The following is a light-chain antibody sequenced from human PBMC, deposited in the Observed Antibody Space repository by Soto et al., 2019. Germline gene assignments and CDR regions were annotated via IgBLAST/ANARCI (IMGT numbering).Light chain of an antibody. CDR2: GAS. V-gene: IGKV3-20*01. CDR1: QSVINNY. J-gene: IGKJ1*01. CDR3: QQYGSSGT. Sequence: EIVLTQSPGTLSLSAGERATLSCRASQSVINNYLAWYQQKPGQAPRLLIYGASNRATGIPDRFSGSGSGTDFTLTISRLEPEDFAVYYCQQYGSSGTFGQGTEVDIK.